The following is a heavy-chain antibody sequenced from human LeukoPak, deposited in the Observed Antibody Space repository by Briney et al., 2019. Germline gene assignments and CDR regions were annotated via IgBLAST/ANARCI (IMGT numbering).Heavy chain of an antibody. CDR2: ISSHGRNK. CDR1: ELTFSSSG. J-gene: IGHJ5*02. CDR3: ARDRGSYLNWFAP. V-gene: IGHV3-30*03. Sequence: GGPRRPSGRASELTFSSSGMPGVAQSPGKGSGWLALISSHGRNKLYADSVKGRFTISRDNSKNTLYLQMDSLRPEDTAVYSCARDRGSYLNWFAPWGQASLVTVSS. D-gene: IGHD1-26*01.